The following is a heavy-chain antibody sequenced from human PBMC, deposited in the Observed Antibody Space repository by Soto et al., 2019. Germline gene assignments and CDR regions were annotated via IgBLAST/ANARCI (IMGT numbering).Heavy chain of an antibody. CDR2: IWYDGSNK. CDR3: ARNFYCSGGSCSGYNWFDP. V-gene: IGHV3-33*01. D-gene: IGHD2-15*01. CDR1: GFTFSSYG. Sequence: GGSLRLSCAASGFTFSSYGMHWVRQAPGKGLEWVAVIWYDGSNKYYADSVKGRFTISRDNSKNTLYLQMNSLRAEDTAVYYCARNFYCSGGSCSGYNWFDPWGQGTLVT. J-gene: IGHJ5*02.